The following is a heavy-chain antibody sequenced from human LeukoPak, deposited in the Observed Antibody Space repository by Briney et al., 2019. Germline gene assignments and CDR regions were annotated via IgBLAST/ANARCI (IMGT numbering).Heavy chain of an antibody. Sequence: SETLSLTCDVSGGSISSGLYSWNWIRQPPGKGLEWIGYIYHSGSTYYNPSLYSRITISVDRSKNQFSLKLSSVTAADTAMYYCASGGYSYGFDYWGQGTLVTVSS. CDR2: IYHSGST. CDR3: ASGGYSYGFDY. J-gene: IGHJ4*02. CDR1: GGSISSGLYS. V-gene: IGHV4-30-2*01. D-gene: IGHD5-18*01.